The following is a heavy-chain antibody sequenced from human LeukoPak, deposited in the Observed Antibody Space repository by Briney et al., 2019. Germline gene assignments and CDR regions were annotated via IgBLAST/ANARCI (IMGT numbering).Heavy chain of an antibody. CDR1: GFTFSSYA. J-gene: IGHJ4*02. Sequence: PGGSLRLSCAASGFTFSSYAMSWVRQAPGKGLEWVSTITGSGGSTYYADSEKGRFTISRDNSKNTLYLQMNSLRAEDTAVYYCAKRGYYYDSSGYYPFDYWGQGTPVTVSS. CDR2: ITGSGGST. V-gene: IGHV3-23*01. D-gene: IGHD3-22*01. CDR3: AKRGYYYDSSGYYPFDY.